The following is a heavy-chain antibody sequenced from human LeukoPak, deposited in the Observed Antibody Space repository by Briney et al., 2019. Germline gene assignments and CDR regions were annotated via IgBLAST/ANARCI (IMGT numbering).Heavy chain of an antibody. D-gene: IGHD1-26*01. V-gene: IGHV4-39*07. Sequence: SETLSLTCTVSGGSIRSSSYYWGWIRQPPGKGLEWIGSIYYSGSTYYNASLKSRGTISVDTSKNQFSLKLSSVTAADTAVYYCARGGSGSYPPFDYWGQGTLVTVSS. CDR1: GGSIRSSSYY. CDR3: ARGGSGSYPPFDY. CDR2: IYYSGST. J-gene: IGHJ4*02.